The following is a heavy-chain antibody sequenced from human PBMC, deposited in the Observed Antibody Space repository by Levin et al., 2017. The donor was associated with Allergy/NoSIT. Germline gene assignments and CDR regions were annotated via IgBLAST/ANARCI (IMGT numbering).Heavy chain of an antibody. J-gene: IGHJ4*02. CDR2: IYWDDDE. CDR1: GFSLSTSGVA. D-gene: IGHD3-10*01. Sequence: QTLSLTCTFSGFSLSTSGVAVGWIRQPPGKALEWLALIYWDDDERYSPSLKSRLTITKDTSKNQVVLTMTNVDPVDTATYYCAHRSYHYDSGSFGFDYWGQGTLVTVSS. V-gene: IGHV2-5*02. CDR3: AHRSYHYDSGSFGFDY.